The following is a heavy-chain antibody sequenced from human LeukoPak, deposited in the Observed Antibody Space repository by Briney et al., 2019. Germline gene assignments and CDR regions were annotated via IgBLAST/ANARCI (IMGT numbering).Heavy chain of an antibody. CDR3: ARHQYYYGSGSYYLHFDY. CDR1: GGSFSGYY. J-gene: IGHJ4*02. V-gene: IGHV4-34*01. CDR2: INHSGST. Sequence: SETLSLTCAVYGGSFSGYYWSWIRQPPGKGLEWIGEINHSGSTNYNPSLKSRVTISVDTSKNQFSLKLSSVTAADTAVYYRARHQYYYGSGSYYLHFDYWGQGTLVTVSS. D-gene: IGHD3-10*01.